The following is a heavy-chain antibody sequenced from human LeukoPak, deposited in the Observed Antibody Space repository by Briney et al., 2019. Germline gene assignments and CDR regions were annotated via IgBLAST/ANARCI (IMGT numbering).Heavy chain of an antibody. Sequence: ASVKVSCKASGYTFTSYDINWVRQATGQGLEWMGWMNPNSGNTGYAQKFQGRVTMTRNTSISTAYMELSSLRSEDTAVYYCAREGSGMATITGWFDPWGQGTLVTVSS. CDR1: GYTFTSYD. CDR2: MNPNSGNT. CDR3: AREGSGMATITGWFDP. J-gene: IGHJ5*02. D-gene: IGHD5-24*01. V-gene: IGHV1-8*01.